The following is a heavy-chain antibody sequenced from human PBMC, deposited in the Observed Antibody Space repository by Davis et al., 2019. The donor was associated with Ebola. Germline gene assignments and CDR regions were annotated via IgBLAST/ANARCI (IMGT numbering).Heavy chain of an antibody. J-gene: IGHJ5*02. D-gene: IGHD4-17*01. CDR2: IYPGDSDT. CDR1: GYSFTSYW. CDR3: ARRLHGDYGNNWFDP. Sequence: GKSLKISCKGSGYSFTSYWIGWVRQMPGKGLEWMGIIYPGDSDTRYSPSFQGQVTISADKSISTAYLQWSSLKASDTAMYYCARRLHGDYGNNWFDPWGQGTLVTVSS. V-gene: IGHV5-51*01.